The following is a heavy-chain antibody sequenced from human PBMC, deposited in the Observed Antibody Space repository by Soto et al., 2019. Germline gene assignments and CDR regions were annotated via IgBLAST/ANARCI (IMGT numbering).Heavy chain of an antibody. Sequence: ASVKVSCKASGGTFSSYAISWVRQAPGQGLEWMGGIIPIFGTANYAQKFQGRVTITADESTSTAYMELSSLRSEDTAVYYCACVPRSGSYYNWDYYYYGMDVWGQGTTVTVSS. V-gene: IGHV1-69*13. CDR2: IIPIFGTA. CDR1: GGTFSSYA. D-gene: IGHD3-10*01. J-gene: IGHJ6*02. CDR3: ACVPRSGSYYNWDYYYYGMDV.